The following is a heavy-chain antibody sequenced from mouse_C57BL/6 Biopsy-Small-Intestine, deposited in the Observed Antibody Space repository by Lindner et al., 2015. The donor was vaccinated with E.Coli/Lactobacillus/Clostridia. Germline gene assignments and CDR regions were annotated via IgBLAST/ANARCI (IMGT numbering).Heavy chain of an antibody. CDR2: VYPNYGTT. V-gene: IGHV1-39*01. Sequence: VQLQESGPELVKPSASVKISCKASGYSFTDYNMNRVKQSNGKSLEWIGVVYPNYGTTSYNQKFKGKATLTVDQSSSTAYMQLNSLTSEDSAVYYCARGGLGLYYLDYWGQGTTLTVSS. CDR3: ARGGLGLYYLDY. J-gene: IGHJ2*01. D-gene: IGHD3-3*01. CDR1: GYSFTDYN.